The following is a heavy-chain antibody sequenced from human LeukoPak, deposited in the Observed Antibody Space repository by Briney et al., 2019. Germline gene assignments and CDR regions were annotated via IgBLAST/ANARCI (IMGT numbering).Heavy chain of an antibody. J-gene: IGHJ5*02. CDR2: INPNSGVI. Sequence: ASVKVSCKASGYTFSDFYIHWVRQAPGQGLEWVGYINPNSGVINSAQNFQGRVTLTRDTSIATAYMELSRLTSDDTAVYYCARDRPNNWFDPWGQGTLVTVSS. CDR3: ARDRPNNWFDP. V-gene: IGHV1-2*02. CDR1: GYTFSDFY.